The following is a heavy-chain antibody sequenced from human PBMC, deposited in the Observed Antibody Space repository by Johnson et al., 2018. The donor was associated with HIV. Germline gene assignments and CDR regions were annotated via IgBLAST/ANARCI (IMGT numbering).Heavy chain of an antibody. D-gene: IGHD1-26*01. Sequence: QVQLVESGGGVVQPGRSLRLSCAASGFTISSYAMHWVRQAPGKGLEWVAVTSYDGGNKYYADSVKGRFPISRDNSKNTLFLQMDSLRADDTAVYYCAREGVSGSYYDAFDLWGQGTMVNVSS. CDR1: GFTISSYA. J-gene: IGHJ3*01. V-gene: IGHV3-30-3*01. CDR2: TSYDGGNK. CDR3: AREGVSGSYYDAFDL.